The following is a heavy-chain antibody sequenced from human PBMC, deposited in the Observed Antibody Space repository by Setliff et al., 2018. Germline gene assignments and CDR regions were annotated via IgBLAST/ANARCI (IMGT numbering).Heavy chain of an antibody. CDR3: ARGLIFGYSYVGEYYYYMDV. CDR2: IYIGGSA. Sequence: PSETLSLTCTVSGGSISSYYWSWIRQPAGKGLEWIGHIYIGGSANYNPSLKSRVTMSIDTSKNQFSLKLNSVTAADTAVYYCARGLIFGYSYVGEYYYYMDVWGKGTTVTVSS. J-gene: IGHJ6*03. V-gene: IGHV4-4*07. CDR1: GGSISSYY. D-gene: IGHD5-18*01.